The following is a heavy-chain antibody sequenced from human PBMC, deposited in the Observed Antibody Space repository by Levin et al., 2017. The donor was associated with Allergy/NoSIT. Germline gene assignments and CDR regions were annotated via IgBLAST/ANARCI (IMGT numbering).Heavy chain of an antibody. CDR1: GGSISSGGYS. CDR2: IYHSGST. CDR3: ARVSGRGLLGAFDI. V-gene: IGHV4-30-2*01. Sequence: SETLSLTCAVSGGSISSGGYSWSWIRQPPGKGLEWIGYIYHSGSTYYNPSLKSRVTISVDRSKNQFSLKLSSVTAADTAVYYCARVSGRGLLGAFDIWGQGTMVTVSS. J-gene: IGHJ3*02. D-gene: IGHD3-22*01.